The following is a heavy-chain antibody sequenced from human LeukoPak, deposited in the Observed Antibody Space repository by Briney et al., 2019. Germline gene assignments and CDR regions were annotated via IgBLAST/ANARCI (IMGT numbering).Heavy chain of an antibody. CDR2: ISAYNGNT. CDR1: GYTFTSYG. J-gene: IGHJ4*02. D-gene: IGHD1-26*01. Sequence: ASVKVPCKPSGYTFTSYGISWVRQAPGQGLEWMGWISAYNGNTNYAQKLQGRVTMTTDTSTSTAYMELRGLRSDDTAVYYCARVVGGSYYSANCFDYWGQGTLVTVSS. CDR3: ARVVGGSYYSANCFDY. V-gene: IGHV1-18*01.